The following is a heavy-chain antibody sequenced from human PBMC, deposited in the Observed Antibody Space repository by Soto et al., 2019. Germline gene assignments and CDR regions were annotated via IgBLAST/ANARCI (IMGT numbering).Heavy chain of an antibody. Sequence: SQTLSLSCSVVWGSSGSYYGSWIRQPPGQGLEWIGYIYYSGSTNYNPSRKSRVTISVDTSKNQFSLKLGCGMSTGAAAYFCVQDEKNDHYCSGYSDYWGQGSPVTVTS. CDR1: WGSSGSYY. J-gene: IGHJ4*02. CDR3: VQDEKNDHYCSGYSDY. V-gene: IGHV4-59*01. CDR2: IYYSGST. D-gene: IGHD6-25*01.